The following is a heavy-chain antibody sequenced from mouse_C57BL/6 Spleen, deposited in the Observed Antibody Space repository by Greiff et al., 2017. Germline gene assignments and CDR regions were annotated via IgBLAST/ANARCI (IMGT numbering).Heavy chain of an antibody. D-gene: IGHD1-1*01. J-gene: IGHJ2*01. CDR2: IDPSDSYT. CDR1: GYTFTSYW. Sequence: QVQLQQPGAELVRPGTSVKLSCKASGYTFTSYWMPWVKQRPGQGLEWIGVIDPSDSYTNYNQKFKGKATLTVDTASSTAYMQLSSLTSEDSAVYYCAREDYGSSYGYWGQGTTLTVSS. V-gene: IGHV1-59*01. CDR3: AREDYGSSYGY.